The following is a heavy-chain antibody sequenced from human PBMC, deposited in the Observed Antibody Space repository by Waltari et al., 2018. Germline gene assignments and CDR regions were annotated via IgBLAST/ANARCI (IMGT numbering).Heavy chain of an antibody. Sequence: QVQLQQWGAGLLKPSETLSLTCAVSGGSLGGFYWSWLRQSPGKGLEWIGEVNHDGTTNYNPSLKGRVTVAGDTSKKQFSRNLSSVTAADTGVYYCALDDDILTGPTSNWYFDIWCRGTLVTVSS. D-gene: IGHD3-9*01. CDR3: ALDDDILTGPTSNWYFDI. CDR1: GGSLGGFY. V-gene: IGHV4-34*01. J-gene: IGHJ2*01. CDR2: VNHDGTT.